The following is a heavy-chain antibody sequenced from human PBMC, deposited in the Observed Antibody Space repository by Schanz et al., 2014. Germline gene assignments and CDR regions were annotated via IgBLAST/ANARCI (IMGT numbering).Heavy chain of an antibody. CDR3: ARAQGVIRLYYGVDV. V-gene: IGHV3-23*01. CDR1: GFTFSTYG. Sequence: EVQLLESGGGLVQPGGSLRLSCAASGFTFSTYGMSWVRQAPGKGLEWVSAISESGHSTYYADSVKGRFTISRDNSRNTLYLQMNSLRSDDAAVYYCARAQGVIRLYYGVDVWGQGTTVTVSS. D-gene: IGHD3-10*01. J-gene: IGHJ6*02. CDR2: ISESGHST.